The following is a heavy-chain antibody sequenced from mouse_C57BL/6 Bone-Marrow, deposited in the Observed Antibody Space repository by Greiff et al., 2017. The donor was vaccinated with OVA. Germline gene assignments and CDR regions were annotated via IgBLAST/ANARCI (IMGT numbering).Heavy chain of an antibody. D-gene: IGHD2-3*01. V-gene: IGHV5-6*02. CDR1: GFPFSSSC. CDR2: ISSGGSYT. J-gene: IGHJ3*01. CDR3: ARRWLLL. Sequence: EVNVVESGGDLVKPGGSLKLSCSASGFPFSSSCMSWVRQTPDKRLEWVATISSGGSYTYYPDSVKGRFTISRDNAKNTLYLQMSSLKSEDTAMYYCARRWLLLWGQGTLVTVSA.